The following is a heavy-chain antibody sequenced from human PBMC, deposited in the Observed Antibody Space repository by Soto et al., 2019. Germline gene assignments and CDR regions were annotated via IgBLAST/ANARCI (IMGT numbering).Heavy chain of an antibody. D-gene: IGHD2-2*01. CDR3: ARCTSPWYYYAMDV. CDR2: ISGSGAST. V-gene: IGHV3-23*01. Sequence: EVQLLESGGDLVQPGGSLRLSCAASGFTFSGYGMSWVRQAPGKGLEWVSAISGSGASTYYADSVKGRFTFSRDNSNNTLFLQMDSLRDEDTAIYYCARCTSPWYYYAMDVWGQGTTVTVSS. J-gene: IGHJ6*02. CDR1: GFTFSGYG.